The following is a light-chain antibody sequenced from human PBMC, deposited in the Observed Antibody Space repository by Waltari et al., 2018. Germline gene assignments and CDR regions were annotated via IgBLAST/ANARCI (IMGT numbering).Light chain of an antibody. V-gene: IGKV1-27*01. J-gene: IGKJ3*01. Sequence: DIQMTQSPSSLSASVGDRVTITCRASQGISNYLAWYQQKPGKVPKLLIYAASTLQSVVPSRCSGSGSGTDFTLTISSLQPEDVATYYCQKYNSALTFGPGTKVDIK. CDR3: QKYNSALT. CDR1: QGISNY. CDR2: AAS.